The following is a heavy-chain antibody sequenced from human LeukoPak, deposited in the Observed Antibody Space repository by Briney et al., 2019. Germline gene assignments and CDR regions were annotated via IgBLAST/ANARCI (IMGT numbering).Heavy chain of an antibody. D-gene: IGHD3-22*01. J-gene: IGHJ4*02. Sequence: TSVTLSLTCTVSGGSISSSSYYWGWIRQPSGKGLEWIGSIYYSGSTYYNPSLKSRVTISVDTSMNQFSLKLSSVTAADTAVYYCARDPPYYYDSSGYSSDYWGQGTLVTVSS. CDR1: GGSISSSSYY. V-gene: IGHV4-39*07. CDR3: ARDPPYYYDSSGYSSDY. CDR2: IYYSGST.